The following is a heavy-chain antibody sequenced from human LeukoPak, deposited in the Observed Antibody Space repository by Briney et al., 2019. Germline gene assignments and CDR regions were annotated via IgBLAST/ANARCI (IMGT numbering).Heavy chain of an antibody. CDR2: ISASDRRV. Sequence: GGSLRLSCIGSGFTFSDRYMAWIRQRPGKGLEWLSYISASDRRVYLADSVKGRFTVSRDDARKSLFLQMNSLRPDDTAVYYCARDRAVGASDSYDLWGPGTMVIVSS. V-gene: IGHV3-11*04. CDR3: ARDRAVGASDSYDL. J-gene: IGHJ3*01. CDR1: GFTFSDRY. D-gene: IGHD4-23*01.